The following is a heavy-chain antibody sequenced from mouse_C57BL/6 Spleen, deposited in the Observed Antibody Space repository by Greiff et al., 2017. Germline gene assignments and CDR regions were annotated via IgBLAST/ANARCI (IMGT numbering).Heavy chain of an antibody. D-gene: IGHD2-4*01. CDR1: GYTFTSYW. Sequence: QVQLQQPGAELVRPGSSVKLSCKASGYTFTSYWMHWVKQRPIQGLEWIGNIDPSDSETHYNQKFKDKATLTVDKSSSTAYMQLSSLTSEDSAVYYCARGVDYDYYYAMDYWGQGTSVTVSS. CDR3: ARGVDYDYYYAMDY. J-gene: IGHJ4*01. V-gene: IGHV1-52*01. CDR2: IDPSDSET.